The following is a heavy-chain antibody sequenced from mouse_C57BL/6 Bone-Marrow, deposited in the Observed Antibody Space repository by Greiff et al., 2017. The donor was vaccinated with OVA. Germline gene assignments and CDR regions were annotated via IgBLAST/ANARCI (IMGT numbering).Heavy chain of an antibody. J-gene: IGHJ3*01. CDR2: IRLKSDNYAT. CDR1: GFTFSNYW. V-gene: IGHV6-3*01. CDR3: TGLRSGFAY. Sequence: EVQLVESGGGLVQPGGSMKLSCVASGFTFSNYWMNWVRQSPEKGLEWVAQIRLKSDNYATHYAESVKGRFTISRDDSKSSVYLQMNNLRAEDTGIYYCTGLRSGFAYWGQGTLVTVSA. D-gene: IGHD1-1*01.